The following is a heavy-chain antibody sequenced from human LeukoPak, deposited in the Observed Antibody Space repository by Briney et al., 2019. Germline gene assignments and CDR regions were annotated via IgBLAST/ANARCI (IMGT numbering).Heavy chain of an antibody. J-gene: IGHJ6*03. CDR3: ARDGYRLSGYFYYMDV. Sequence: ASVKVSCKASGYTFTNFGISWVRQAPGQGLEWMGWISTHNDNTNYAQKFQGRVTMTTDTSTSTAYMELRSLRSDDTAVYYCARDGYRLSGYFYYMDVWGKGTTVTVSS. CDR1: GYTFTNFG. V-gene: IGHV1-18*01. D-gene: IGHD2-2*03. CDR2: ISTHNDNT.